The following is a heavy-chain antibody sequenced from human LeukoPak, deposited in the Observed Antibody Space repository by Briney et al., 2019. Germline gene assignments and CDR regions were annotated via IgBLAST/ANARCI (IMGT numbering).Heavy chain of an antibody. CDR2: INPNSGGT. D-gene: IGHD6-19*01. V-gene: IGHV1-2*02. CDR3: ARRTVAVAGTNYFDY. J-gene: IGHJ4*02. CDR1: GYTLTGYY. Sequence: ASVKVSCKASGYTLTGYYMHWVRQAPGQELEWMGWINPNSGGTNYAQKFQGRVTMTRDTSISTAYMELSRLRSDDTAVYYCARRTVAVAGTNYFDYWGQGTLVTVSS.